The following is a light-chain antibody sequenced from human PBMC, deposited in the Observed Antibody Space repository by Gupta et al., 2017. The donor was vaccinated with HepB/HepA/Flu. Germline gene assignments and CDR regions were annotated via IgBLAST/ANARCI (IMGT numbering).Light chain of an antibody. CDR1: QSVSTN. CDR2: GAS. Sequence: EIVMTQSPATLSVSPGERATLSFMASQSVSTNLAWYQQKPGQAPRLLIYGASTRDTGIPARFCGSGYVKEFTLTISSRQSEDFAVYYCQFDNNWPPWTFGQGTKLDIK. J-gene: IGKJ1*01. V-gene: IGKV3-15*01. CDR3: QFDNNWPPWT.